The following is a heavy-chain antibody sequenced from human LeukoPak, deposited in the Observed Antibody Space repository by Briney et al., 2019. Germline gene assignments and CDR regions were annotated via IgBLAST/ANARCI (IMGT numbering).Heavy chain of an antibody. CDR1: GFTFSSYA. V-gene: IGHV3-23*01. D-gene: IGHD6-19*01. J-gene: IGHJ4*02. CDR2: ISGSGGST. CDR3: AKVPHKSSGWYVLFDY. Sequence: GGSLRLSCAASGFTFSSYAMSWVRQAPGKGLEWVSSISGSGGSTYYADSVKGRFTISRDNSKNTLYLQMNSLRAEDTAVYYCAKVPHKSSGWYVLFDYWGQGTLVTVSS.